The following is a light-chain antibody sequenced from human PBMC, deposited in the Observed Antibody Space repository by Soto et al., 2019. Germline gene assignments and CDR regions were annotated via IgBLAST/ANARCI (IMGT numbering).Light chain of an antibody. J-gene: IGKJ4*01. CDR2: GAS. V-gene: IGKV3-15*01. CDR1: QSVSGN. CDR3: QQYNNWPPIT. Sequence: EIVMPQSPATLSVSPGERATLSCRASQSVSGNLAWYQQRPGQAPRLLIYGASTRATGIPARFSGSGSGTEFTLTISSMQSEDVAVYFCQQYNNWPPITFGGGTKVEIK.